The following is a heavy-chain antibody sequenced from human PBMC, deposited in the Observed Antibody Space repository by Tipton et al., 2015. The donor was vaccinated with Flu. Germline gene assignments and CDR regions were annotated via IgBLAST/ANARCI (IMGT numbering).Heavy chain of an antibody. J-gene: IGHJ5*02. Sequence: LRLSCAASGFTFSDYYMSWVRQAPGKGLEWIGNIFHTGNTYYNSSLKSRVSISVDRSKNQFSLKVSSVTAADTAVYYCARRSYSNYVSEPKNWFDPWGQGTLVTVSS. CDR3: ARRSYSNYVSEPKNWFDP. D-gene: IGHD4-11*01. CDR2: IFHTGNT. CDR1: GFTFSDYY. V-gene: IGHV4-38-2*01.